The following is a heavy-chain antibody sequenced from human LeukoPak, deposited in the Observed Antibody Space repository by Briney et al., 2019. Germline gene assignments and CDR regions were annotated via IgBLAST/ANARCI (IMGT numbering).Heavy chain of an antibody. CDR1: CGSISSGSYY. CDR2: IYTSGST. J-gene: IGHJ5*02. D-gene: IGHD3-16*01. CDR3: ARAHVGDVVVLT. Sequence: PSETLSLTCTASCGSISSGSYYWRWIRQPAGKGLEWIGRIYTSGSTNYNPSLKSRVTVSVDTSKNHFSLKLSSVTAADTAVYYCARAHVGDVVVLTWGQGTLVTVSS. V-gene: IGHV4-61*02.